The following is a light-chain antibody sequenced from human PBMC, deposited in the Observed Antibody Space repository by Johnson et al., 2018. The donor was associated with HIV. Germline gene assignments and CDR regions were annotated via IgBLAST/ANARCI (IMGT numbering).Light chain of an antibody. CDR2: ENN. V-gene: IGLV1-51*02. J-gene: IGLJ1*01. Sequence: QSVLTQPPSVSAAPGQKVTISCSGSSSNIGNNYVSWYRQLPGTAPKLLIYENNKRPSGIPDRFSGSKSGTSATLGITGLQTGDEADCYCGSWDSRLSAGHVFGTGTKVTVL. CDR1: SSNIGNNY. CDR3: GSWDSRLSAGHV.